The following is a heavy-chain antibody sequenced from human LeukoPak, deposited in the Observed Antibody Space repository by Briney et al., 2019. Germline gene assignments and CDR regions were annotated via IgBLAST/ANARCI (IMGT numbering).Heavy chain of an antibody. D-gene: IGHD4-17*01. CDR1: GFTFSSYT. V-gene: IGHV3-30*02. J-gene: IGHJ6*03. CDR3: ARDGDYGYYYMDV. CDR2: VRYDSSNK. Sequence: GGSLRLSCAASGFTFSSYTMAWFRQAPGKGLEWVAFVRYDSSNKYYADSVKGRFTVSRDNAKNSLYLQMNSLRAEDTAVYYCARDGDYGYYYMDVWGKGTTVTISS.